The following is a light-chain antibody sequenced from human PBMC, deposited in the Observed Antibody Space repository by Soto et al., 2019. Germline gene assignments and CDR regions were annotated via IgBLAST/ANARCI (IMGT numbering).Light chain of an antibody. CDR2: TNN. CDR3: AAWDDMLSGPV. V-gene: IGLV1-47*02. J-gene: IGLJ2*01. CDR1: GSNLGSNY. Sequence: QSVLTQPPSASGTPGQRVTISCSGSGSNLGSNYIYWYQQIPGTAPTIVTYTNNQRPSGVPARFSGSKSGTSASLAISGLRSEDEAVYYCAAWDDMLSGPVFGGATKLTVL.